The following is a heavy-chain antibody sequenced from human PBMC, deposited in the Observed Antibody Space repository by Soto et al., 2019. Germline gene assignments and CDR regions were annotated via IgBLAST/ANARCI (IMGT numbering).Heavy chain of an antibody. J-gene: IGHJ1*01. CDR3: ARVRAYCGGDCPEYFQH. Sequence: LSLTCTVSGGSISSYYWSWIRQPPGKGLEWIGYIYYSGSTNYNPSLKSRVTISVDTSKNQFSLKLSSVAAADTAVYYCARVRAYCGGDCPEYFQHWGQGTLVTVSS. D-gene: IGHD2-21*02. V-gene: IGHV4-59*01. CDR1: GGSISSYY. CDR2: IYYSGST.